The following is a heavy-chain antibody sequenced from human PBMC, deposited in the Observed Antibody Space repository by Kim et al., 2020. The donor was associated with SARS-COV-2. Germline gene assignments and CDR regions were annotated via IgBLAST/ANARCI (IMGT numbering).Heavy chain of an antibody. V-gene: IGHV4-61*02. D-gene: IGHD2-2*01. CDR3: ARGLGYCSSTSCVDAFDI. Sequence: SETLSLTCTVSGGSISSGSYYWSWIRQPAGKGLEWIGRIYTSGSTNYNPSLKSRVTISVDTSKNQFSLKLSSVTAADTAVYYCARGLGYCSSTSCVDAFDIWGQGTMVTVSS. J-gene: IGHJ3*02. CDR1: GGSISSGSYY. CDR2: IYTSGST.